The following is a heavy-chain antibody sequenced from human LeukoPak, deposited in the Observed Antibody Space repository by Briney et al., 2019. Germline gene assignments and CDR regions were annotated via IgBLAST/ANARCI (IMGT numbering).Heavy chain of an antibody. D-gene: IGHD2-15*01. J-gene: IGHJ4*02. CDR1: GITLSNYW. CDR2: INSDGTYT. V-gene: IGHV3-74*01. Sequence: GGSLRLSCTASGITLSNYWMHWVRQGPGKGLLWVSRINSDGTYTDYAESVKGRFTISRDNGKNTLYLQMNSLRAEDTAVYYCVSGTAATFPAMGYWGQGTLVTVSS. CDR3: VSGTAATFPAMGY.